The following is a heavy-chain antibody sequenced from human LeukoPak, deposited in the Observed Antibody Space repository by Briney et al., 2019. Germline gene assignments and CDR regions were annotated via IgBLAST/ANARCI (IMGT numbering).Heavy chain of an antibody. D-gene: IGHD3-9*01. CDR3: ARDNVVLRYFDWLEMGMDV. CDR1: GYTFTSYA. CDR2: INAGNGNT. J-gene: IGHJ6*02. Sequence: ASVKVSCKASGYTFTSYAMHWVRQAPGQRLEWMGWINAGNGNTKYSQKFQGRVTMTRDTSTSTVYMELSSLRSEDTAVYYCARDNVVLRYFDWLEMGMDVWGQGTTVTVSS. V-gene: IGHV1-3*01.